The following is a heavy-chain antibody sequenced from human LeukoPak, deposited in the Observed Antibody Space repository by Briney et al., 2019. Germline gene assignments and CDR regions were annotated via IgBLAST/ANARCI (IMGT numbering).Heavy chain of an antibody. D-gene: IGHD3-10*01. J-gene: IGHJ6*03. CDR1: GGTFSSYA. CDR2: IIPIFGTA. Sequence: SVKVTCKASGGTFSSYAISWVRQAPGQGLEWMGGIIPIFGTANYAQKFQGRVTITTDESTSTAYMELSSLRSEDTAVYYCARAGVRYYGSGSYYPHYYYYMDVWGKGTTVTVSS. V-gene: IGHV1-69*05. CDR3: ARAGVRYYGSGSYYPHYYYYMDV.